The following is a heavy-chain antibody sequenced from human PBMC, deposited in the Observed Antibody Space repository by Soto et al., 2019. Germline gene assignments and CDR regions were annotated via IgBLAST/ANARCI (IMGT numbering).Heavy chain of an antibody. CDR2: IYSTGST. Sequence: PSETPSLTCSVSGGCVTNNYRSWMRQTPGKTLEWIGHIYSTGSTHYNPSLKSRVTISLGTSENQLSLTLTSVTAADTAVYYCARNPPGHVDFDHWGQGIMVTCSS. J-gene: IGHJ4*02. V-gene: IGHV4-59*02. CDR3: ARNPPGHVDFDH. CDR1: GGCVTNNY.